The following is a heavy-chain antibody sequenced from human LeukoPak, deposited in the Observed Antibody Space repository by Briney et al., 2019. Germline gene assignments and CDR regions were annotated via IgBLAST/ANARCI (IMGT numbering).Heavy chain of an antibody. CDR2: IYTSGSA. J-gene: IGHJ4*02. V-gene: IGHV4-4*07. CDR1: GGSIRNYF. CDR3: ARGAPSDSSGYRDPSFDY. Sequence: SETLSLTCSVSGGSIRNYFWSWIRQPAGKGLEWIGRIYTSGSANYNPSLQSRVTISVDMSKNQFSLKLTSVTAADTAVYYCARGAPSDSSGYRDPSFDYWGQGTLVTVSS. D-gene: IGHD3-22*01.